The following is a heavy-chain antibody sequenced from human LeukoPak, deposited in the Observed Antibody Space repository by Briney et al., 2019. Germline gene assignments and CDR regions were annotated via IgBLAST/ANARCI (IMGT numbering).Heavy chain of an antibody. D-gene: IGHD3-22*01. V-gene: IGHV3-30-3*01. CDR2: ISYDGSNK. J-gene: IGHJ4*02. CDR1: GFTFSSYA. CDR3: ARGGRYDSSGLGLDY. Sequence: PGGSLRLSCAASGFTFSSYAMHWVRQAPGKGLEWVAVISYDGSNKYYADSVKGRFTISRDNSKNTLYLQMNSLRAEDTAVYYCARGGRYDSSGLGLDYWGQGTLVTVSS.